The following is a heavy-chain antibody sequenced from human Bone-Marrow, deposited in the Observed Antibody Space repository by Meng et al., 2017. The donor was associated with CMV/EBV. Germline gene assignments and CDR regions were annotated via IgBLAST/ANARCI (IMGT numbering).Heavy chain of an antibody. CDR2: IKQDGSEK. J-gene: IGHJ5*02. V-gene: IGHV3-7*01. CDR1: GFAFSSYW. CDR3: ARDGSLDP. Sequence: GESLKISCAASGFAFSSYWMSWVRQAPGKGLEWVANIKQDGSEKYYVDSVKGRFTISRDNAKNSLYLQMNSLRAEDTAVYYCARDGSLDPWGQGTLVTVSS.